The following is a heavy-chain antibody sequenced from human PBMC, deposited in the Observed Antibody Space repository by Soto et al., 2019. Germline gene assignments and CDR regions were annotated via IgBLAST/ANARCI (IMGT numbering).Heavy chain of an antibody. CDR3: AKDPIAVADPRTYYYCMDV. Sequence: GSLRLSCAASGFTFSSYAMSWVRQAPGKGLEWVSSISSSGGNTFSADSVKGRFTISRDNSKNTLYLQMNSLRPEDTALYYCAKDPIAVADPRTYYYCMDVWGRVTTVAASS. D-gene: IGHD6-19*01. CDR1: GFTFSSYA. J-gene: IGHJ6*02. V-gene: IGHV3-23*01. CDR2: ISSSGGNT.